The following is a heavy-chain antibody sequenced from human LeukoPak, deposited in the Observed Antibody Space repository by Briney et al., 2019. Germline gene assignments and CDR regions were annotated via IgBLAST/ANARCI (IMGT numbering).Heavy chain of an antibody. D-gene: IGHD6-13*01. Sequence: GGSLRLFCAASGFTFSSYSMNWVSQPPGKGLEWVSYITSSSSYIYYTESVKGRFTISRDNARNSVYLQMNSLRAEDTAVYYCARHIATIAAAAVDYWGQGTLVTVSS. J-gene: IGHJ4*02. V-gene: IGHV3-21*01. CDR3: ARHIATIAAAAVDY. CDR1: GFTFSSYS. CDR2: ITSSSSYI.